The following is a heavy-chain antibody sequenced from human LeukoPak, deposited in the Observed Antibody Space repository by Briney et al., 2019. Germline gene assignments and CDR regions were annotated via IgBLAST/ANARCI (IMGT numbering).Heavy chain of an antibody. CDR3: ARRAGRFYMDV. Sequence: PGESLRLSCAASGFTFSNYAMQWVRQAPGGGLEYVSAITTTGGGTYYANSVKGRFTISRDNSKNTLYLQMGSLGAEDMAIYYCARRAGRFYMDVWGKGTTVTVSS. V-gene: IGHV3-64*01. CDR1: GFTFSNYA. CDR2: ITTTGGGT. J-gene: IGHJ6*03. D-gene: IGHD6-19*01.